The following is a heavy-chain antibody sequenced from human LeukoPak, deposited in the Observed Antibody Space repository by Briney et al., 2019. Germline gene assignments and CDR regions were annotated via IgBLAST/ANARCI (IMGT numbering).Heavy chain of an antibody. Sequence: GGSLRLSCAASGFTFSSYGMHWVRQAPGKGLEWVAVIWYDGSNKYYADSVKGRFTISRDNSKNTLYLQMNSLRAEDTAVYYCAKDLLSGSYFGMVPYYFDYWGQGTLVTVSS. CDR3: AKDLLSGSYFGMVPYYFDY. D-gene: IGHD1-26*01. J-gene: IGHJ4*02. V-gene: IGHV3-33*06. CDR2: IWYDGSNK. CDR1: GFTFSSYG.